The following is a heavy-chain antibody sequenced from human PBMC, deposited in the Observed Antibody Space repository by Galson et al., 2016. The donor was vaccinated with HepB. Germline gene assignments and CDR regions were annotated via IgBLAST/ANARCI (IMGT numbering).Heavy chain of an antibody. J-gene: IGHJ4*02. CDR3: ARASGYYDFWSGFYYLDY. CDR2: ISPYSGNT. CDR1: GYTFSNYG. Sequence: SVKVSCKASGYTFSNYGISWVRQAPGQGLECMGWISPYSGNTKNAQNFQGRVTMTTDTSTSTAYMEVRSLRSDDTAVYYCARASGYYDFWSGFYYLDYWGQGTLVTVSS. D-gene: IGHD3-3*01. V-gene: IGHV1-18*01.